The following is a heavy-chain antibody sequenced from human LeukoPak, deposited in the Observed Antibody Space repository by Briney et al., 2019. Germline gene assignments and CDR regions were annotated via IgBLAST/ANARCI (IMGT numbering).Heavy chain of an antibody. V-gene: IGHV3-11*04. D-gene: IGHD6-13*01. J-gene: IGHJ6*02. CDR3: AREGGYSSSWYVNYGMDV. CDR2: ISSSSSTI. Sequence: TGGSLRLSCAASGFTFSDYYMSWIRQAPGKGLEWVSYISSSSSTIYYADSVKGRFTISRDNAKNSLYLQMNSLRAEDTAVYYCAREGGYSSSWYVNYGMDVWGQGTTVTVSS. CDR1: GFTFSDYY.